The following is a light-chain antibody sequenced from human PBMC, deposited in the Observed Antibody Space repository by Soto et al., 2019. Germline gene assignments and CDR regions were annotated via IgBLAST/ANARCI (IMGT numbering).Light chain of an antibody. Sequence: EIVLTQSPATLSMSPGERATLSCRASQSVGSYLAWYQQKPGQAPRLLIYDTSHRATGIPARFSGSGSGTDFTLTISSLEPEDFAVHHCQQRSNWPPLTFGGGTKVEIK. J-gene: IGKJ4*01. CDR3: QQRSNWPPLT. V-gene: IGKV3-11*01. CDR2: DTS. CDR1: QSVGSY.